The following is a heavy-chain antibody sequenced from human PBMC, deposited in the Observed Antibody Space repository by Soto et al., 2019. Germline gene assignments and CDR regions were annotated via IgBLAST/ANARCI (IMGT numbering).Heavy chain of an antibody. CDR3: VRSVIPAAHNWFDP. CDR2: ISSSTSYI. Sequence: GGSLRLSCAASGFTFSSYSMNWVRQAPGKGLEWVSSISSSTSYIYYADSVKGRFTISRDNAKNSLYLQMNSLRAEDTAVYYCVRSVIPAAHNWFDPWGQGTLVTVSS. CDR1: GFTFSSYS. J-gene: IGHJ5*02. V-gene: IGHV3-21*01. D-gene: IGHD2-2*01.